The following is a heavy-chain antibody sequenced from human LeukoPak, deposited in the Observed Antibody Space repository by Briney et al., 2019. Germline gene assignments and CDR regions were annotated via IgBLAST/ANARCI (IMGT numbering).Heavy chain of an antibody. CDR3: ARLKTVVTPLEY. V-gene: IGHV4-4*07. J-gene: IGHJ4*02. CDR2: VYLTRST. D-gene: IGHD4-23*01. Sequence: PSETLSLTCTVSGDSMNGYYWSWIRQPAGRGLEWIGRVYLTRSTDYNPSLRSRIIISLDRSKNQFSLQVTSVTAADTAVYYCARLKTVVTPLEYWGQGTLVTVSS. CDR1: GDSMNGYY.